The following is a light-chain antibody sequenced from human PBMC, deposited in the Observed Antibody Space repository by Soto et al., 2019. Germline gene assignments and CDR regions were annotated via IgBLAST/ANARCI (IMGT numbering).Light chain of an antibody. CDR2: GAS. Sequence: EIVMTQSPATLSVSPGERATLSCMASQSVSSNLAWYQQKPGQAPRLLIYGASTRATGIPARFSGSGSGTEFTLTISSLQSEDFAVYYCQQYNNWLITFGQGTRLEI. V-gene: IGKV3-15*01. J-gene: IGKJ5*01. CDR3: QQYNNWLIT. CDR1: QSVSSN.